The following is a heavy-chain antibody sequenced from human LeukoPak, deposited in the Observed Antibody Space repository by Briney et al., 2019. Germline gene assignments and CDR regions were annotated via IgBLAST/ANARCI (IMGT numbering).Heavy chain of an antibody. D-gene: IGHD3-22*01. CDR3: AKDDYYDTSGYRD. CDR1: GCTFSSHG. CDR2: ISYDVWKK. J-gene: IGHJ4*02. Sequence: GGSLSLSCAASGCTFSSHGMHWVRQAPGKGLEGVAVISYDVWKKYYADSVKGRFTISRDNSKNTLYLQMNSLRAEDTAVYYCAKDDYYDTSGYRDWGQGTLVTVSS. V-gene: IGHV3-30*18.